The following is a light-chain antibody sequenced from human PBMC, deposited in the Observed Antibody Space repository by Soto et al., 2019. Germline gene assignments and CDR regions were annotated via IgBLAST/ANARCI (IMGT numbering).Light chain of an antibody. CDR1: QSISEF. Sequence: DIQMTQSPSSLSALVGDRVTITCRASQSISEFLNWYQQKPGKVPKLLIYAASNLQSGVSSRFSVSGSGKAVALAISSLQPDDFATYFCQHSYSPHLTVGGGTKVDIK. CDR2: AAS. CDR3: QHSYSPHLT. J-gene: IGKJ4*01. V-gene: IGKV1-39*01.